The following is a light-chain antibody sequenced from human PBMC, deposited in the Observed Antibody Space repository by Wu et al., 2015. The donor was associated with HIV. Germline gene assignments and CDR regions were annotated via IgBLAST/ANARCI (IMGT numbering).Light chain of an antibody. CDR3: QHYKGT. J-gene: IGKJ1*01. V-gene: IGKV1-5*03. CDR1: QSSRTW. Sequence: DIHMTQSPSTLSASVGDRITITCRASQSSRTWLAWYQQKPGKAPKLLIYAASTLESGVPSRFSGSGSGTEFTLTINSLQPEDFATYYCQHYKGTFGQGTKVE. CDR2: AAS.